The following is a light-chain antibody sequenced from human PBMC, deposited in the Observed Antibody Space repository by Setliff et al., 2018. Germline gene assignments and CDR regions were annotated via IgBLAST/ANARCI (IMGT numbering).Light chain of an antibody. J-gene: IGLJ1*01. CDR2: GNF. CDR1: SDNIGRNA. Sequence: QSVLTQEASVSGTVGQKVTLSCTGESDNIGRNAVGWYQQSSHGAPKTVMLGNFLPSGIPDRFSGSKSGTTASLTISGLQLEDEADYYCSTWDYSRRTHVFGTGTKVT. V-gene: IGLV1-44*01. CDR3: STWDYSRRTHV.